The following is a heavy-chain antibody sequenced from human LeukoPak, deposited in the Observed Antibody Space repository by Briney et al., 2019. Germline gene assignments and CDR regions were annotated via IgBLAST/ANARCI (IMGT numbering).Heavy chain of an antibody. CDR3: ARLCLEITMIVGVFMPPQAWFDP. CDR1: GGSFSGYS. V-gene: IGHV4-34*01. D-gene: IGHD3-22*01. J-gene: IGHJ5*02. Sequence: SETLSLTCAVSGGSFSGYSWSWIRQPPGKGLEWIGEISHSGSTNYNPSLKSRLTMSIDTSKNQFSMKLTSVTAADTAIYYCARLCLEITMIVGVFMPPQAWFDPWGQGTLVTVSS. CDR2: ISHSGST.